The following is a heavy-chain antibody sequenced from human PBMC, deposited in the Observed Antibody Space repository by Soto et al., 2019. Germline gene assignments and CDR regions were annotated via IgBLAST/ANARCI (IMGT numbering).Heavy chain of an antibody. J-gene: IGHJ5*02. CDR3: ARVVVAATDWFDP. V-gene: IGHV1-69*02. CDR2: IIPILGIA. Sequence: QVQLVQSGAEVKKPGSSVKVSCKASGCTFSSYTISWVRQAPGQGLEWMGRIIPILGIANYAQKFQGRVTITADKSTSTDDMELSSLRSEDTAVYYCARVVVAATDWFDPWGHGTLVTVSS. CDR1: GCTFSSYT. D-gene: IGHD2-15*01.